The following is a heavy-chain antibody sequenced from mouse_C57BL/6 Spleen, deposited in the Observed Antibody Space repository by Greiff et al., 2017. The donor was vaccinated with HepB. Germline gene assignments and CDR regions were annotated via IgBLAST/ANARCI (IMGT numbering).Heavy chain of an antibody. J-gene: IGHJ3*01. CDR2: INPSNGGT. Sequence: VQLQQPGTELVKPGASVKLSCKASGYTFTSYWMHWVKQRPGQGLEWIGNINPSNGGTNYNEKFKSKATLTVDKSSSTAYMQLSSLTAEDSAVYYCARRGFDYGRWFAYWGQGTLVTVSA. V-gene: IGHV1-53*01. CDR3: ARRGFDYGRWFAY. CDR1: GYTFTSYW. D-gene: IGHD2-4*01.